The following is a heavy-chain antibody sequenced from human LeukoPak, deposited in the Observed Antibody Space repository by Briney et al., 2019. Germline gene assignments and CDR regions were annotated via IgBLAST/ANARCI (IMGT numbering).Heavy chain of an antibody. CDR3: ASAPTSQGGFRMDL. CDR2: IYYSGST. CDR1: GGSICSYY. D-gene: IGHD3-16*01. Sequence: SETLSLTCTVSGGSICSYYWSWIRQPPGKGLEWIGYIYYSGSTNYNPSLKSRVTISVDTSKNQLSLKLSSVTAADTAVYYCASAPTSQGGFRMDLCGQGTTVTVSS. J-gene: IGHJ6*02. V-gene: IGHV4-59*01.